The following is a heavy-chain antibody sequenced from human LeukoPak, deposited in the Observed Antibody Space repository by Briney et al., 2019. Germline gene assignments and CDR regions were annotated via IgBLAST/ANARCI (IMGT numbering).Heavy chain of an antibody. J-gene: IGHJ5*02. Sequence: ASVKVSCKASGYTFTSYGISWVRQAPGQGLEWMGWISAYNGNTNCAQKLQGRVTMTTDTSTSTAYMELRSPRSDDTAVYYCARDGSYYYGSRRWFDPWGQGTLVTVSS. D-gene: IGHD3-10*01. V-gene: IGHV1-18*01. CDR3: ARDGSYYYGSRRWFDP. CDR1: GYTFTSYG. CDR2: ISAYNGNT.